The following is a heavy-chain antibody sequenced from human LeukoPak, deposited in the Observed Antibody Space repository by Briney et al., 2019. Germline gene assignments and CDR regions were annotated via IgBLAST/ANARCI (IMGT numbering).Heavy chain of an antibody. J-gene: IGHJ5*02. CDR1: GGSISSSSYY. CDR2: LYYSGNT. D-gene: IGHD7-27*01. V-gene: IGHV4-39*01. Sequence: KPSETLSLTCTDSGGSISSSSYYWGWIRQPPGKGLEWIGSLYYSGNTYYNPSLKSRVTISVDTSKNQFSLKLSSVTAADTAVYYCARHDGEYKWFDPWGQGTIVTVSS. CDR3: ARHDGEYKWFDP.